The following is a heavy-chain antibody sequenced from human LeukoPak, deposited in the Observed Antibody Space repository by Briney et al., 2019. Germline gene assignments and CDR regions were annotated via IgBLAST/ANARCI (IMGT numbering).Heavy chain of an antibody. CDR2: IGSSGTTI. CDR3: ARAFLRSFFDY. Sequence: GGSLRLSCAASGFTFGSYSMDWVRKAPGKGLEWVSYIGSSGTTIHYADSVKGRFTISRDNAKNSLYLQMNSLRAEDTAVYYCARAFLRSFFDYWGQGTLVTVSS. J-gene: IGHJ4*02. CDR1: GFTFGSYS. V-gene: IGHV3-48*04.